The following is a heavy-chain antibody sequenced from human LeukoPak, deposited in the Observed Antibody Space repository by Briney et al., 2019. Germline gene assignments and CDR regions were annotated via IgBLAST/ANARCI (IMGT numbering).Heavy chain of an antibody. Sequence: GGSLRLSCAASGFTFSSYWMSWVRQAPGKGLEWVANIKQDGSEKYYVDSVKGRFTISRDNAKNSLYLQMNSLRAEDTAVYYCTRDAHYYDSSGYPPHFDYWGQGTLVTVSS. V-gene: IGHV3-7*01. D-gene: IGHD3-22*01. CDR2: IKQDGSEK. CDR3: TRDAHYYDSSGYPPHFDY. CDR1: GFTFSSYW. J-gene: IGHJ4*02.